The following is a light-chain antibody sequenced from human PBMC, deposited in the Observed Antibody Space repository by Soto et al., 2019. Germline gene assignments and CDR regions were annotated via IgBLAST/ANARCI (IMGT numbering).Light chain of an antibody. CDR2: DTS. CDR1: QSVSSSD. V-gene: IGKV3-20*01. CDR3: QQQGGSRKS. J-gene: IGKJ1*01. Sequence: DNVLTPSPGTLSLSPGERATLSCRASQSVSSSDLAWYQQKPGRAPRLLIYDTSTRATGIPDRISGSGSGTDFTPTTNRLQPEECAVYYCQQQGGSRKSFGQGTKVDIK.